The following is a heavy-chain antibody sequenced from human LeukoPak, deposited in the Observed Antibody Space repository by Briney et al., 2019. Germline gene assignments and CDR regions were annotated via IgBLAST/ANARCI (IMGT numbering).Heavy chain of an antibody. J-gene: IGHJ4*02. CDR2: IKQDGSEK. CDR3: ARAGGYASSWAY. D-gene: IGHD5-12*01. Sequence: PGGSLRLSCAASGFTFSSYWMSWVRQAPGKGLEWVANIKQDGSEKNYVDSVKGRFTTSRDNAKNSLDLQMNSLRAEDTAVYYCARAGGYASSWAYWGQGTLVTVSS. V-gene: IGHV3-7*01. CDR1: GFTFSSYW.